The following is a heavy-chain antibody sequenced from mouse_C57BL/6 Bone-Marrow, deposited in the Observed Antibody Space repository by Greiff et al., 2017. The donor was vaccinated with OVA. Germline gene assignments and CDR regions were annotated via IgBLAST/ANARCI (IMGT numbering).Heavy chain of an antibody. CDR2: INPNNGGT. V-gene: IGHV1-22*01. CDR3: ARRHDGSSYDWYFDV. Sequence: EVQLQQSGPELVKPGASVKMSCQASGYTFTDYTMHWVKQSHGKSLEWIGYINPNNGGTSYNQKFKGKATLTVNKSSSTAYMELRSLTSEDSAVYYCARRHDGSSYDWYFDVWGTGTTVTVSS. CDR1: GYTFTDYT. D-gene: IGHD1-1*01. J-gene: IGHJ1*03.